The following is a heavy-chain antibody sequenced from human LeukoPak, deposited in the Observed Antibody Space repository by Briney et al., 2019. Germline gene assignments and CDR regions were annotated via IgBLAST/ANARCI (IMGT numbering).Heavy chain of an antibody. D-gene: IGHD6-19*01. Sequence: PGGSRRLSCAASGFTFSSYEMNWVRQAPGKGLEWVPYISSSGSTIYYADSVKGRFTISRDNAKNSLYLQMNSLRAEDTAVYYCAREYRQWLVRYYYGMDVWGKGTTVTVSS. V-gene: IGHV3-48*03. CDR3: AREYRQWLVRYYYGMDV. CDR2: ISSSGSTI. J-gene: IGHJ6*04. CDR1: GFTFSSYE.